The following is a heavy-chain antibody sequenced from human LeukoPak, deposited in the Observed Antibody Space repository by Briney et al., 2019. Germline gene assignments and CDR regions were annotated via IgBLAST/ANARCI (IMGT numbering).Heavy chain of an antibody. CDR3: ARVRIVGSTYDAFDI. Sequence: GGSLRLSCAASGFTFSTYAMHWVRQAPGKGLEWVAVISYDGTTKYHADSVKGRFTISRDDSKNTLYLQMNTLRAEDTAVYYCARVRIVGSTYDAFDIWGQGTMVTVSS. J-gene: IGHJ3*02. CDR2: ISYDGTTK. D-gene: IGHD1-26*01. CDR1: GFTFSTYA. V-gene: IGHV3-30-3*01.